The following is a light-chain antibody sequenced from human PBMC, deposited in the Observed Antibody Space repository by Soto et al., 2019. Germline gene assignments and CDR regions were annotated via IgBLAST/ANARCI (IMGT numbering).Light chain of an antibody. V-gene: IGLV2-11*01. Sequence: QSVLTQPRSVSGSPGQSVTISCTGTSTDVGSYNYVSWYQHHPGKAPKLIIYDVTDRPSGVPDRFSGSKSGNTASLTISGLQTEDEAEYYCYSYAGRSYVFGTGTKLTVL. CDR2: DVT. J-gene: IGLJ1*01. CDR1: STDVGSYNY. CDR3: YSYAGRSYV.